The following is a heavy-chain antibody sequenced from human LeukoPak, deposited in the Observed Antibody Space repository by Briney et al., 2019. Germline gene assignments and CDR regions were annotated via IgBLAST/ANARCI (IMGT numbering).Heavy chain of an antibody. Sequence: GGSLRLSCAASGFTFSSYAMSWVRQAPGKGLEWVSAISGSGGSTYYADSVKGRSTISRDNSKNTLYLQMNSLRAEDTAVYYCAKDPPPTYYYDSSGYSPFDYWGHGTLVTVSS. CDR2: ISGSGGST. CDR3: AKDPPPTYYYDSSGYSPFDY. V-gene: IGHV3-23*01. CDR1: GFTFSSYA. J-gene: IGHJ4*01. D-gene: IGHD3-22*01.